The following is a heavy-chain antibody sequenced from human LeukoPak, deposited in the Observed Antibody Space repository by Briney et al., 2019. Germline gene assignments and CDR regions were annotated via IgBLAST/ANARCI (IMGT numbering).Heavy chain of an antibody. CDR2: ISGSGGST. CDR3: AKQLFLESKIDY. V-gene: IGHV3-23*01. Sequence: GGSLRLSCAASGFTFSGYVISWVRQAPGKGLEWVSAISGSGGSTYYADSVKGRFTISRDNSKNTLYLQMNSLRAEDTAVYYCAKQLFLESKIDYWGQGTLVTVSS. CDR1: GFTFSGYV. J-gene: IGHJ4*02. D-gene: IGHD3-3*01.